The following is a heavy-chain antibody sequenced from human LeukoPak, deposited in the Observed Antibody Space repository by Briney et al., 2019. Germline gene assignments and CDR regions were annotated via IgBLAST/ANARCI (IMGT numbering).Heavy chain of an antibody. D-gene: IGHD3-10*01. CDR1: GFTFSNYG. J-gene: IGHJ3*02. Sequence: GGSLRLSCAASGFTFSNYGMNWVRQAPGKGLEWVSFIDTSGSYIYYGDSVKGRFTISRDNAKNLLFLQMNGLRAEDTAVYYCARGRSITLLRGVAMSDGFDIWGQGAMVAVSS. V-gene: IGHV3-21*06. CDR2: IDTSGSYI. CDR3: ARGRSITLLRGVAMSDGFDI.